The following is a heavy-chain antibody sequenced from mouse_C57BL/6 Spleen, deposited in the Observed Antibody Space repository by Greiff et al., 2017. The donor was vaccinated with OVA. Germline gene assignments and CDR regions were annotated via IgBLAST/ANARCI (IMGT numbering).Heavy chain of an antibody. CDR1: GYTFTSYW. Sequence: VQLQQPGAELVRPGSSVKLSCKASGYTFTSYWMHWVKQRPIQGLEWIGNIDPSDSETHYNQKFKDKATLTVDKSSSTAYMQLSSLSSEDSAVYYCARGDGFDYWGQGTTLTVSS. CDR3: ARGDGFDY. J-gene: IGHJ2*01. CDR2: IDPSDSET. V-gene: IGHV1-52*01. D-gene: IGHD2-3*01.